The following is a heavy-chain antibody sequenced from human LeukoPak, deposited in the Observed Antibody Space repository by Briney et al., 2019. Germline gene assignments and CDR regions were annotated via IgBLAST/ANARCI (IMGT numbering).Heavy chain of an antibody. Sequence: GASVKVSCKASGYTFTSYYMHWVRQAPGQGLERMGIINPSGGSTSYAQKFQGRVTMTRDTSTSTVYMELSSLGSEDTAVYECARGMTTVTTGAALIFGYWGQGTLVTVSS. CDR2: INPSGGST. CDR3: ARGMTTVTTGAALIFGY. V-gene: IGHV1-46*01. CDR1: GYTFTSYY. J-gene: IGHJ4*02. D-gene: IGHD4-17*01.